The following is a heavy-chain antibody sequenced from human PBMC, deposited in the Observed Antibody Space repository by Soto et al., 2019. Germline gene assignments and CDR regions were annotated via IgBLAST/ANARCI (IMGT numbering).Heavy chain of an antibody. CDR1: GFTFRSYG. CDR2: ISNDGTNK. CDR3: GKDTLDCSGGDCPLYYYYGMDV. Sequence: GSLRLSCAAPGFTFRSYGMHWVRQAPGKGLEWLAVISNDGTNKYLADSVKGRLTLSRDNSRNTLSLEINNLRPEDTAVYYCGKDTLDCSGGDCPLYYYYGMDVWGQGTTVTVSS. D-gene: IGHD2-15*01. V-gene: IGHV3-30*18. J-gene: IGHJ6*02.